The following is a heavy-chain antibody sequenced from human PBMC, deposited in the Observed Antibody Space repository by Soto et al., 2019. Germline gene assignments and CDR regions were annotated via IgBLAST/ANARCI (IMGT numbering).Heavy chain of an antibody. V-gene: IGHV3-7*01. CDR1: GFTFSSYW. CDR2: IKQDGSEK. J-gene: IGHJ6*03. CDR3: ARVGGGPNYDILTGYYRAYDYMDV. D-gene: IGHD3-9*01. Sequence: EVQLVESGGGLVQPGGSLRLSCAASGFTFSSYWMSWVRQAPGKGLEWVANIKQDGSEKYYVDSVKGRFTISRDNAKNALYLQMNILRAEDTAVYYCARVGGGPNYDILTGYYRAYDYMDVWGKGTTVTVSS.